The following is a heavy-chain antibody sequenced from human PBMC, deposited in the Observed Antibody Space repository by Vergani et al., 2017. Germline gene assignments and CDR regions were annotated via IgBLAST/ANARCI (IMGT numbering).Heavy chain of an antibody. V-gene: IGHV1-69*13. CDR1: GGPFKNSA. CDR2: IITFFGTT. J-gene: IGHJ4*02. CDR3: ARVWGYDYVWGSYLHPGFDY. Sequence: QVQLVQSGAEVKKPGSSVKVSCKASGGPFKNSAFSWVRQVPGQGLEWMGRIITFFGTTDYAQKFQGRFTIIADEFTKTVDMQLSNLRSDDTAVYYCARVWGYDYVWGSYLHPGFDYWGQGTLVTVSS. D-gene: IGHD3-16*02.